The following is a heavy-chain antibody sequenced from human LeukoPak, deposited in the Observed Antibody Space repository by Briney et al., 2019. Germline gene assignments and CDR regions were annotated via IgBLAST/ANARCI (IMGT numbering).Heavy chain of an antibody. CDR3: ARVTSPARRGRTLVAAAATPFDY. D-gene: IGHD2-15*01. CDR1: GYTFTDYY. Sequence: ASVKVSCKASGYTFTDYYVHWVRRAPGLGLEWMGVINPGGGRTTYAQRFQDRVNMTRDTSTSTVYMELSGLTSADTAVYFCARVTSPARRGRTLVAAAATPFDYWGQGTLVTVSS. V-gene: IGHV1-46*01. J-gene: IGHJ4*02. CDR2: INPGGGRT.